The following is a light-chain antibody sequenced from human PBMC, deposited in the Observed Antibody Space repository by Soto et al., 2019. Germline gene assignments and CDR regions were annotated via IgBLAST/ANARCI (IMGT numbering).Light chain of an antibody. CDR2: KAS. Sequence: DIQMTQSPSTLSASVGDRVTITCRASQSISTWLAWYQQKPGLAWYQQKLGKAPKVLIYKASSLETGVPSRFSGSGSGTEFTLTISSLQPDDFATYYCQQYNSYPYTFGQGTKLEIK. V-gene: IGKV1-5*03. J-gene: IGKJ2*01. CDR1: QSISTW. CDR3: QQYNSYPYT.